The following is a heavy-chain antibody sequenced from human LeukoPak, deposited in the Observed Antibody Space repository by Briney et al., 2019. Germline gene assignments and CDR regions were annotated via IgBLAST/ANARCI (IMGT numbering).Heavy chain of an antibody. J-gene: IGHJ4*02. V-gene: IGHV4-59*08. CDR1: GGSISSYY. CDR3: ARQIAAAGTSDY. CDR2: IYYSGST. D-gene: IGHD6-13*01. Sequence: SETLSLTCTVSGGSISSYYWSWIRQPPGKGLEWIGYIYYSGSTNYNPSLKSRVTISVDTSKNQFSLKLSSVTAADTAVYYCARQIAAAGTSDYWGQGTLVIVSS.